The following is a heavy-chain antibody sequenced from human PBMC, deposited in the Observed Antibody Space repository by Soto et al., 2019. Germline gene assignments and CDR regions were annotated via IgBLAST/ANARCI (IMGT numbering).Heavy chain of an antibody. V-gene: IGHV1-18*04. J-gene: IGHJ4*02. CDR2: ISAYNGNT. CDR1: GYTLTHYG. Sequence: ASGKVSRKASGYTLTHYGIIRVRQAPGQGLEWMGWISAYNGNTNYAQKLQGRVTMTTDTSTSTAYMELRSLRSDDTAVYYCARDLGYSGYDRPRVDYWGQGTLVTVSS. D-gene: IGHD5-12*01. CDR3: ARDLGYSGYDRPRVDY.